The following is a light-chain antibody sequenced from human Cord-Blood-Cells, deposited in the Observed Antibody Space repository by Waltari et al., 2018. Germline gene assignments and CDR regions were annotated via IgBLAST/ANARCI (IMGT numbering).Light chain of an antibody. J-gene: IGKJ4*01. CDR1: QSISSY. CDR3: QQSYSTLT. Sequence: DIQMTQSPSSLSASVGDRVTITCRASQSISSYLNWYQQKPGKAPKLLNYAASSLQSGVPSRFSGXGSGTDFTLTISSLQPEDFATYYCQQSYSTLTFGGGTKVEIK. CDR2: AAS. V-gene: IGKV1-39*01.